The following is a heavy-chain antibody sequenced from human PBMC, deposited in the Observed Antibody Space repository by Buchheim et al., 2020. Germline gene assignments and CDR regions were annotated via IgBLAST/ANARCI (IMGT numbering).Heavy chain of an antibody. CDR1: GFSLSTSGVG. V-gene: IGHV2-5*02. CDR3: ARRLRNSSGKRGFDP. D-gene: IGHD3-22*01. Sequence: QITLKESGPTLVKPTQTLTLTCTFSGFSLSTSGVGVGWVRQSPGKALEWLALIYWDDDKRYSPSLKSRLTIIKDTSKHHVVLIMTDVDPVDTATYYCARRLRNSSGKRGFDPWGQGTL. J-gene: IGHJ5*02. CDR2: IYWDDDK.